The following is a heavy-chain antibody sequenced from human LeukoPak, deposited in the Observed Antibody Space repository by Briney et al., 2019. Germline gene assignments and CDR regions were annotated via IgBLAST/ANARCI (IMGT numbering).Heavy chain of an antibody. CDR3: ARAKSITGTTLFFDP. J-gene: IGHJ5*02. D-gene: IGHD1-7*01. CDR2: INTGNGNT. V-gene: IGHV1-3*04. Sequence: RASVKVSCKASGYTFTTYTMHWVRQAPGQRLEWMGWINTGNGNTKYSQKFQGRVTITRDTSASTAYMELSSLGSEDTAVYYCARAKSITGTTLFFDPWGQGTLVTVSS. CDR1: GYTFTTYT.